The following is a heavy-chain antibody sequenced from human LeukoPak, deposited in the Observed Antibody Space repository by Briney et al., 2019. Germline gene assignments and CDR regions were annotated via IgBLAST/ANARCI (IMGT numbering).Heavy chain of an antibody. CDR3: ARDGGELLGDAFDI. V-gene: IGHV4-38-2*02. J-gene: IGHJ3*02. CDR2: IYHSGST. Sequence: SETLSLTCTVSGYSISSGYYWGWIRQPPGQGLEWIGSIYHSGSTYYNPSLKSRVTISVDTSKNQFSLKLSSVTAADTAVYYCARDGGELLGDAFDIWGQGTMVTVSS. D-gene: IGHD1-26*01. CDR1: GYSISSGYY.